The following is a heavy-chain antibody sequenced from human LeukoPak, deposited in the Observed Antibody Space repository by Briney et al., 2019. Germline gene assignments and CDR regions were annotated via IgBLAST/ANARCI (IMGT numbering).Heavy chain of an antibody. J-gene: IGHJ5*02. CDR2: IIPIFGIA. CDR3: AREPGIAAAGPNWFDP. D-gene: IGHD6-13*01. CDR1: GGTFSSYA. Sequence: SVKVSCKASGGTFSSYAISWVRQAPGQGLEWMGRIIPIFGIANYAQKFQSRVTITADKSTSTAYMELSSLRSEDTAVYYCAREPGIAAAGPNWFDPWGQGTLVTVSS. V-gene: IGHV1-69*04.